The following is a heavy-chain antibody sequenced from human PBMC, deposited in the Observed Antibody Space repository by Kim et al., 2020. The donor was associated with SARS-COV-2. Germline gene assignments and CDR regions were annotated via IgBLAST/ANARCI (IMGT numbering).Heavy chain of an antibody. Sequence: GGSLRLSCAASGFTFDTYSMTWVRQAPGKGLEWVANIKEDGSEKYYVDSVKGRFTISRDNAKNSLYLQMNSLKIEDTAIYYCARDGGLVHPFDCWVQGTLVTVSS. D-gene: IGHD3-16*01. CDR2: IKEDGSEK. CDR3: ARDGGLVHPFDC. J-gene: IGHJ4*02. V-gene: IGHV3-7*01. CDR1: GFTFDTYS.